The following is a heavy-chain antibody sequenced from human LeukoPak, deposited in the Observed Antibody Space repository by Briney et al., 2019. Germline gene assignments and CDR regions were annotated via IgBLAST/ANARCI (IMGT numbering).Heavy chain of an antibody. V-gene: IGHV1-46*01. J-gene: IGHJ4*02. CDR3: ARISYSSSWYPFGY. D-gene: IGHD6-13*01. CDR1: GYTFTSYY. Sequence: ASVKVSCKASGYTFTSYYIHWVRQAPGQGLEWMGLINPSGGSTTYPQKFQGRVTMTRDTSTSTVYMELSSLRSEDTAVYYCARISYSSSWYPFGYWGQGTLDTVSS. CDR2: INPSGGST.